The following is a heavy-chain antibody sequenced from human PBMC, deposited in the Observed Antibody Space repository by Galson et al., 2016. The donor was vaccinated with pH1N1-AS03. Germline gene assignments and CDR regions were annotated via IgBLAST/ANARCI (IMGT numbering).Heavy chain of an antibody. CDR1: GYRFPTSW. CDR2: MYPDDSDT. V-gene: IGHV5-51*01. Sequence: QSGAEVKKPGESLKISCQGSGYRFPTSWIGWVRQMPEKGGEWMGIMYPDDSDTRYSPSFPGQVTISVDKSVSTAYLQLISLKAWDTAMYYCREGSPSGGWDYWGQGTLVTVSS. D-gene: IGHD2-15*01. CDR3: REGSPSGGWDY. J-gene: IGHJ4*02.